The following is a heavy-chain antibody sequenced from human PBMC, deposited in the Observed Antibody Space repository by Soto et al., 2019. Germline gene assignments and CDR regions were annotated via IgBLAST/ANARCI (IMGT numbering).Heavy chain of an antibody. V-gene: IGHV4-31*03. D-gene: IGHD6-19*01. J-gene: IGHJ4*02. CDR1: GGSISSGGYY. CDR2: IYYSGST. CDR3: ARSDSSGWYQGTHFDY. Sequence: SETLSLTCTVSGGSISSGGYYWSWIRQHPGKGLEWIGYIYYSGSTYYNPSLKSRVTISVDTSRNQFSLKLSSVTAADTAVYYCARSDSSGWYQGTHFDYWGQGTLVTVSS.